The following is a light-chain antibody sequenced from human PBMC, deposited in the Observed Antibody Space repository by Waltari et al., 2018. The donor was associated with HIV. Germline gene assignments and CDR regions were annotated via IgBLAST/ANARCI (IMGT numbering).Light chain of an antibody. J-gene: IGKJ4*01. CDR1: QSLHNH. Sequence: DIVMTQSPATLSVSPGETVTLSCTATQSLHNHLAWYQQKPGQAPRLLVYDASSRASGVPARFSGSGSGTGYTLTISSLESEESAIYYCQQYDNWPPLTFGGGTKVEIK. V-gene: IGKV3-15*01. CDR2: DAS. CDR3: QQYDNWPPLT.